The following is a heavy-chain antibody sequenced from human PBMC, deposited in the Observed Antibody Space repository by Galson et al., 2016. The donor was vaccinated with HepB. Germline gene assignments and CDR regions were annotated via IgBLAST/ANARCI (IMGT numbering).Heavy chain of an antibody. V-gene: IGHV3-53*01. CDR1: GFTVSSHY. J-gene: IGHJ1*01. CDR3: ATVHGPSGWLN. CDR2: IYSDDKT. D-gene: IGHD6-19*01. Sequence: SLRLSCAASGFTVSSHYMSWVRQAPGKGLEWVSSIYSDDKTYYADSVKGRFAISRDNSKNTLYLQMNSLRVEDTAVYFCATVHGPSGWLNWGQGTLVTVSS.